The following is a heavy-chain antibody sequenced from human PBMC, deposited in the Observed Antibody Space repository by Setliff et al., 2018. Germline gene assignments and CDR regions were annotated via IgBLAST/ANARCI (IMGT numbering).Heavy chain of an antibody. D-gene: IGHD1-26*01. Sequence: PSVKVSCKTSGYTFTNYGINWVRQAPGQGLEWMGWTSAYAQKFQGRVTMTTDTPTSTAYMELRSLRSDDTAVYYCATLSYGGSYYFDYWGQGTLVTVSS. V-gene: IGHV1-18*01. CDR3: ATLSYGGSYYFDY. CDR1: GYTFTNYG. J-gene: IGHJ4*02. CDR2: TSA.